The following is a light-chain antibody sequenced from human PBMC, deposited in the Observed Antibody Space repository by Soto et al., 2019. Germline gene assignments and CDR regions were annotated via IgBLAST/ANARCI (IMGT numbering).Light chain of an antibody. J-gene: IGKJ5*01. Sequence: EIVMTQSPATLSVSPGERATLSCRASQSVSSNLAWYQQKPGQAPRLLIYRASTMATGIPARFSGSRSGTDFTLTISSLQSEDFAVYYCQQYNNWPPITFGQGTRLEIK. CDR1: QSVSSN. CDR2: RAS. V-gene: IGKV3-15*01. CDR3: QQYNNWPPIT.